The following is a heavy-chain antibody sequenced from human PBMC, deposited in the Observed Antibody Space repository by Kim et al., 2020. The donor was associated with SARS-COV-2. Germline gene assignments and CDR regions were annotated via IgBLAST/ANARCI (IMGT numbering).Heavy chain of an antibody. D-gene: IGHD3-22*01. J-gene: IGHJ6*01. CDR3: ARVARYYYDSSGYYY. V-gene: IGHV3-72*01. CDR1: GFTFSDHY. Sequence: GGSLRLSCAASGFTFSDHYMDWVRQAPGKGLEWVGRTRNKANSYTTEYAASVKGRFTISRDDSKYSLYLQMNSLKTEDTDVYYCARVARYYYDSSGYYY. CDR2: TRNKANSYTT.